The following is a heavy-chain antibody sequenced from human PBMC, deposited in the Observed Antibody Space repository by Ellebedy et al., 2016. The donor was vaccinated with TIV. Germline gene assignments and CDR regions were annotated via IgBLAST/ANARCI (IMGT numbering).Heavy chain of an antibody. CDR1: GFTFTPYA. J-gene: IGHJ3*02. V-gene: IGHV3-48*04. D-gene: IGHD7-27*01. CDR2: ISGSSFTI. Sequence: GESLKISCAASGFTFTPYAMNWVRQAPGKGLEWVSYISGSSFTIYYADSVKGPFTISRDNAKNSLYLQMSSLTAEDTAVYYCARDMAWGNERVNDALDIWGQGTMVTVSP. CDR3: ARDMAWGNERVNDALDI.